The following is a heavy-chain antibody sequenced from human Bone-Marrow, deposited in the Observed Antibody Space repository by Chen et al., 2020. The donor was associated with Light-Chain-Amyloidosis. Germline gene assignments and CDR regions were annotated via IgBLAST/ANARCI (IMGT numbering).Heavy chain of an antibody. J-gene: IGHJ3*02. Sequence: VQLLESGGGLVQPGGSLRLSCAASGFTFSSYAMSWVRQAPGKGLEWVSAISGSGGSTYYADSLKDRFTISRDSSKDTLYVEMNNLRVEDTAVYYCAKSITVAIDAFDIWGQGTMVTVSS. D-gene: IGHD6-19*01. CDR3: AKSITVAIDAFDI. CDR1: GFTFSSYA. V-gene: IGHV3-23*01. CDR2: ISGSGGST.